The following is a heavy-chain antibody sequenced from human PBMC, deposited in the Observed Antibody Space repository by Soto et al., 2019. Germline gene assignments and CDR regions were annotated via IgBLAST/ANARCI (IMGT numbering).Heavy chain of an antibody. CDR2: ISGSGGST. J-gene: IGHJ6*03. D-gene: IGHD2-2*01. CDR3: ANRGYCSSTSCYGYYYYYYMDV. Sequence: EVQLLESGGGLVQPGGSLRLSCAASGFTFSSYAMSWVRQAPGKGLEWVSAISGSGGSTYYADSVKGRFTISRDNSKNTLYLQMNSLRAEDTAVDYYANRGYCSSTSCYGYYYYYYMDVWGKGTTVTVSS. V-gene: IGHV3-23*01. CDR1: GFTFSSYA.